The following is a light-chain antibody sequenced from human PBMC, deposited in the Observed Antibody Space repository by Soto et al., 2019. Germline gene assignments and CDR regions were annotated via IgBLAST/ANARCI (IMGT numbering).Light chain of an antibody. CDR2: DAS. CDR3: LQYSSHSRT. CDR1: RSLSDW. J-gene: IGKJ1*01. Sequence: EIHMTQSPSILSPSIIYRIAITCRASRSLSDWLSLYQQKPGKAPERLIFDASVWKGCGSSIFSGSGYGTEFTLPTSRLPPDDVAPYSCLQYSSHSRTLRKGTKV. V-gene: IGKV1-5*01.